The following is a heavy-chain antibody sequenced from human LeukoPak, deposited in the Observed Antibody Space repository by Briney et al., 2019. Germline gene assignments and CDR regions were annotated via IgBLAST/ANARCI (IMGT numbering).Heavy chain of an antibody. CDR2: INPNSGGT. V-gene: IGHV1-2*02. Sequence: INPNSGGTNYAQKFQGRVTMTRDTSISTAYMEVSRLRSDDTAVYYCARDYDPDYYYNMDVWGKGTMITVSS. D-gene: IGHD3-3*01. CDR3: ARDYDPDYYYNMDV. J-gene: IGHJ6*03.